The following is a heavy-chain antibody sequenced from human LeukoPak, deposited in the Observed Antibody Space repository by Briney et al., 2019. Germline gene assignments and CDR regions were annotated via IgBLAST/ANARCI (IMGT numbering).Heavy chain of an antibody. CDR1: GGSFSGYY. CDR3: ARGRIGPYYYDSSGYIHWFDP. J-gene: IGHJ5*02. CDR2: INHSGST. D-gene: IGHD3-22*01. Sequence: PSETLSLTCAVYGGSFSGYYWSWIRQPPGKGLEWIGEINHSGSTNYNPSLKSRVTISVDTSKNQFSLKLSSVTAADTAVYYCARGRIGPYYYDSSGYIHWFDPWGQGTLVTVSS. V-gene: IGHV4-34*01.